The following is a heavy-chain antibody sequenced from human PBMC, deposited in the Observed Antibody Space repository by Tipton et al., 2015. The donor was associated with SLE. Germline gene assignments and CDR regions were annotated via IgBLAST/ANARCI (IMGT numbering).Heavy chain of an antibody. D-gene: IGHD3-10*01. Sequence: ELVKPSETLSLTCSVSGDSINRYYWNWIRQTPGKGLEWIGNIYYSGSTNYNPSLKSRVTISVDTSKNQFSLKLSSVTAADTAVYYCASPPEEMVQGYGMDVWGQGTTVTVSS. J-gene: IGHJ6*02. CDR3: ASPPEEMVQGYGMDV. V-gene: IGHV4-59*12. CDR2: IYYSGST. CDR1: GDSINRYY.